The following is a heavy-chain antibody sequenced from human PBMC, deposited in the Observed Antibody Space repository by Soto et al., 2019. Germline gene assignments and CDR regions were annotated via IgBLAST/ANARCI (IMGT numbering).Heavy chain of an antibody. V-gene: IGHV1-58*02. CDR2: IVVGCGNT. J-gene: IGHJ3*02. CDR3: AADVHDILTGDAFDI. CDR1: GFTFTSSA. D-gene: IGHD3-9*01. Sequence: GASVKVSCKASGFTFTSSAMQWVRQARGQRLEWIGWIVVGCGNTNYAQKFQERVTITRDMSTSTAYMELSSLRSEDTAVYYCAADVHDILTGDAFDIWGQGTMVTVSS.